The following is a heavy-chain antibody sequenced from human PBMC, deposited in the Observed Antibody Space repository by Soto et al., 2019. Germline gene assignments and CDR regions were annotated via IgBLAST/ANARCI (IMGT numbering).Heavy chain of an antibody. CDR3: ESDTPRGLQPYYLDY. V-gene: IGHV1-69*01. D-gene: IGHD1-26*01. J-gene: IGHJ4*02. CDR1: GGTFSSYA. CDR2: IIPIFGTA. Sequence: QVQLVQSGAEVKKPGSSLKVSCKASGGTFSSYAISWVRQAPGQGLEWMGGIIPIFGTANYAQKFQGRVTMTADECTSTAYRELSSMRSEDTAVYYCESDTPRGLQPYYLDYWGQGTLVTVSS.